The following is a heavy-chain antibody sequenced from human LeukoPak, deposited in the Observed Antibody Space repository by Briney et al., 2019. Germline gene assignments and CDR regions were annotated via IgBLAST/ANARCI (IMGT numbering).Heavy chain of an antibody. Sequence: GGSLRLSCAASGFTFSSYSMNWVRQAPGKGLEWVSSISSSSSYIYYADSVKGRFTISRDNAKNSLYLQMNSLRAEDTAVYYCARDPFRDRGYYDSSGYTRYWGQGTLVTVSS. CDR3: ARDPFRDRGYYDSSGYTRY. CDR2: ISSSSSYI. CDR1: GFTFSSYS. D-gene: IGHD3-22*01. V-gene: IGHV3-21*01. J-gene: IGHJ4*02.